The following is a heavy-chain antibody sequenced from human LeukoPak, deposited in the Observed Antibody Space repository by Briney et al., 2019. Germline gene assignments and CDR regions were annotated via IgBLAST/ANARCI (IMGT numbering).Heavy chain of an antibody. CDR2: ISGSGGST. Sequence: GGSLRLSCAASGFTFSSYAMSWVRQAPGKGLEWVSAISGSGGSTYYADSVKGRITISRDNSKNTLYLQMNSLRAEDTAVYYCARDDAGSRAYSSSLPHYWGQGTLVTVSS. V-gene: IGHV3-23*01. J-gene: IGHJ4*02. CDR3: ARDDAGSRAYSSSLPHY. CDR1: GFTFSSYA. D-gene: IGHD6-13*01.